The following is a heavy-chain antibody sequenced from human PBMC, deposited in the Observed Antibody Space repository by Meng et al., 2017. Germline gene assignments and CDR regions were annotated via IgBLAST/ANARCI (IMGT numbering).Heavy chain of an antibody. Sequence: ASVKVSCKASGYTFTSYYMHWVRQAPGQGLEWMGIINPSGGSTSYAQKFQGRVTMTRDTSTSTVYMELSSLRSEDTAVYYCAGDSVYYYESSGYYFDYWGQGTLVTVSS. J-gene: IGHJ4*02. D-gene: IGHD3-22*01. CDR3: AGDSVYYYESSGYYFDY. CDR1: GYTFTSYY. CDR2: INPSGGST. V-gene: IGHV1-46*01.